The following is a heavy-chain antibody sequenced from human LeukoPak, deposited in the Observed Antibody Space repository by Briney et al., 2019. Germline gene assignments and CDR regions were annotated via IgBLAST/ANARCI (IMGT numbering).Heavy chain of an antibody. J-gene: IGHJ4*02. Sequence: SETLSLTCTVSGGSINTYYWSWIRQPPGKGLEWIGEINHSGSTNYNPSLKSRVTISVDTSKNQFSLKLSSVTAADTAVYYCARGPKYYYDSSGYYFFDYWGQGTLVTVSS. V-gene: IGHV4-34*01. CDR1: GGSINTYY. CDR3: ARGPKYYYDSSGYYFFDY. D-gene: IGHD3-22*01. CDR2: INHSGST.